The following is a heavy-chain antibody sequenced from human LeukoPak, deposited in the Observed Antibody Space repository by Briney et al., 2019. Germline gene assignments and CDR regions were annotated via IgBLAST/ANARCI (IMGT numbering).Heavy chain of an antibody. V-gene: IGHV1-8*02. CDR2: MNPNSGNT. J-gene: IGHJ4*02. Sequence: ASVKVSCTASGYTFIDYYVHWVRQAPGQGLEWMGWMNPNSGNTGYAQKFQGRVTMTRNTSISTAYMELSSLRSEDTAVYYCARGKKAPPLRFLEWLHKYYFDYWGQGTLVTVSS. D-gene: IGHD3-3*01. CDR3: ARGKKAPPLRFLEWLHKYYFDY. CDR1: GYTFIDYY.